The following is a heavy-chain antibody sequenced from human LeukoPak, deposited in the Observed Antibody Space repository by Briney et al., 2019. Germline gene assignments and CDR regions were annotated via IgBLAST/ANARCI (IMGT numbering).Heavy chain of an antibody. Sequence: ASVKVSCKASGYTFTSYYMHWVRQAPGQGVEWMGIINPSGGSASYSQKFQSRVTITRDTSTSTVYMVLSSLRSEATAWYYCARATGGTYLFDCWGQGTLVTVSS. V-gene: IGHV1-46*01. D-gene: IGHD3-16*01. CDR2: INPSGGSA. CDR1: GYTFTSYY. J-gene: IGHJ4*02. CDR3: ARATGGTYLFDC.